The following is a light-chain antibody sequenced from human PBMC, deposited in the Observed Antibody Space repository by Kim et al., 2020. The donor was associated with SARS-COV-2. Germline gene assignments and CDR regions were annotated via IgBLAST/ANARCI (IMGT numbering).Light chain of an antibody. CDR1: QGISSA. CDR3: HQFNSYPLP. V-gene: IGKV1-13*02. J-gene: IGKJ4*01. CDR2: DAS. Sequence: AIQLTQSPSSLSASVGDRVTITCRASQGISSALAWYQQKPGKAPKLLIYDASSLESGVPSRFSGSGSGTDFTLTISSLQPEDFPTYFGHQFNSYPLPFGRGTKGDIK.